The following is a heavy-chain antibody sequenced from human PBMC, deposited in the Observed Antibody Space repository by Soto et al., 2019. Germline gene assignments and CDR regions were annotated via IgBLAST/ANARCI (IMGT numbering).Heavy chain of an antibody. CDR1: GGTFSINA. J-gene: IGHJ6*02. Sequence: ASVKVSCKDSGGTFSINAMMWVRQATRQGLEWMGGIIPIFGTANYAQKFQGRVTITADESTSTAYMELSSLRSEDTAVYYCARVMKAARANYGMDVWGQGTTVTVSS. D-gene: IGHD6-6*01. V-gene: IGHV1-69*13. CDR3: ARVMKAARANYGMDV. CDR2: IIPIFGTA.